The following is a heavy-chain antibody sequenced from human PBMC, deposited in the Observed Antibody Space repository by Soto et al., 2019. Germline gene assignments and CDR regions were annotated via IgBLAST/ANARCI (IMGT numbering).Heavy chain of an antibody. Sequence: ASVKVSCKASGYTFTGYYMHWVRQAPGKGLEWMGGFDPEDGETIYAQKFQGRVTMTEDTSTDTAYMELSSLRSEDTAVYYCATAYCSSTSCLYNWFDPWGQGTLVTVSS. CDR2: FDPEDGET. V-gene: IGHV1-24*01. J-gene: IGHJ5*02. D-gene: IGHD2-2*01. CDR1: GYTFTGYY. CDR3: ATAYCSSTSCLYNWFDP.